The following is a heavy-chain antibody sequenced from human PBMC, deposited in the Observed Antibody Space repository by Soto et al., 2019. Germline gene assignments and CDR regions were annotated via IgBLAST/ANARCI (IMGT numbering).Heavy chain of an antibody. J-gene: IGHJ5*02. Sequence: QVQLEQSGAEVKKPGASVKVSCKASGYTFTSYGISWVRQAPGQGLEWMGRISAYNGNTNYAQKLQGRVTMTTDTSTSTADMELRSLRSGDTAVYYCARVVGARGHWFDPWGQGTLVTVSS. CDR1: GYTFTSYG. CDR2: ISAYNGNT. CDR3: ARVVGARGHWFDP. V-gene: IGHV1-18*01. D-gene: IGHD1-26*01.